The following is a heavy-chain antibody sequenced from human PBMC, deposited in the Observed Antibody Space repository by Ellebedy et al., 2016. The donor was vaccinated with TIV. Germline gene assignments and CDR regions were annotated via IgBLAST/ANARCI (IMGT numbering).Heavy chain of an antibody. V-gene: IGHV3-33*01. J-gene: IGHJ2*01. CDR1: GFTLSNYG. Sequence: GESLKISCVASGFTLSNYGMHWVRQAPGKGLEWVAVIWFDESNKYYTDSVKGRFTISRDTSKNTLFLQMNSLRAEDTAVYYCARGNRLNSGWSRTYWYFDVWGRGTLVAVSS. D-gene: IGHD6-19*01. CDR2: IWFDESNK. CDR3: ARGNRLNSGWSRTYWYFDV.